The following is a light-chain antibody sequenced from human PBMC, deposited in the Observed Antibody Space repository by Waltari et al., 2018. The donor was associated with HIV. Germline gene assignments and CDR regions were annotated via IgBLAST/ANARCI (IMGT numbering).Light chain of an antibody. J-gene: IGLJ2*01. CDR3: QVWDSRTVV. CDR1: NMGSKN. V-gene: IGLV3-9*01. Sequence: YDLSQPLSVSVDLGQTARITCGGDNMGSKNVHWYQKKPGQAPVLVIYRSRNRPSGIPYRISSSKAGSMVTLIISRVQIEDEADYFCQVWDSRTVVFGGGTTLTVL. CDR2: RSR.